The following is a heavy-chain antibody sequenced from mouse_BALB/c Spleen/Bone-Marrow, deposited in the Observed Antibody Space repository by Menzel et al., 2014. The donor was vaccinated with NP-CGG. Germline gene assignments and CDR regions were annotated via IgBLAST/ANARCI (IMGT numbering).Heavy chain of an antibody. CDR1: GFTFSDYY. Sequence: EVQLQESGGGLVKPGGSLELSCAASGFTFSDYYMYWVRQTPEKRLEWVATISDGGSYTFYPDSVKGRFTISRDNAKNNLYLQMSSLKSEDTAMYYCARDGDYTYAWLAYWGQGTLVTVSA. CDR3: ARDGDYTYAWLAY. V-gene: IGHV5-4*02. J-gene: IGHJ3*01. D-gene: IGHD2-14*01. CDR2: ISDGGSYT.